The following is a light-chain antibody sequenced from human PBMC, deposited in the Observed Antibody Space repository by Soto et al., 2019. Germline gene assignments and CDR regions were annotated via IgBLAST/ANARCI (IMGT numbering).Light chain of an antibody. CDR3: VLYMTSGISV. Sequence: QTVVTQEPSFSVSPGGTVTLTCGLSSGSVSTNYYPSWHQQTPGQAPRTLIYSTNIRSSGVPDRFSGSILGNKAALTIAGAQADDESDYYCVLYMTSGISVFGGGTQLPSS. J-gene: IGLJ7*01. CDR2: STN. V-gene: IGLV8-61*01. CDR1: SGSVSTNYY.